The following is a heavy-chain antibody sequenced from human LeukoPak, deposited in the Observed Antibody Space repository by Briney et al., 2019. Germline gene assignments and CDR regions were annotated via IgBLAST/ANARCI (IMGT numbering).Heavy chain of an antibody. V-gene: IGHV3-53*01. CDR2: IYSGGST. Sequence: GGSLRLSCAASGFTVSSNYMSWVRQAPGKGLEWVSVIYSGGSTYYADSVKGRFTISRDNSKNTLYLQMNSLRAEDTAVYYCARDGHDSSGYYYYFDYWGQGTLVTVSS. J-gene: IGHJ4*02. D-gene: IGHD3-22*01. CDR1: GFTVSSNY. CDR3: ARDGHDSSGYYYYFDY.